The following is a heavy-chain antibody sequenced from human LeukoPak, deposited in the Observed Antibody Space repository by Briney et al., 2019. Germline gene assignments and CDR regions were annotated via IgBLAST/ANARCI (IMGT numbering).Heavy chain of an antibody. CDR2: INPNSGGT. J-gene: IGHJ6*02. CDR1: GGTFSSYA. Sequence: ASVKVSCKASGGTFSSYAISWVRQAPAQGLEWMGWINPNSGGTNYAQKFQGWVTMTRDTSISTAYMELSRLRSDDTAVYYCAREKAAGSRYYYYYGMDAWGQGTTVTVSS. CDR3: AREKAAGSRYYYYYGMDA. V-gene: IGHV1-2*04. D-gene: IGHD6-13*01.